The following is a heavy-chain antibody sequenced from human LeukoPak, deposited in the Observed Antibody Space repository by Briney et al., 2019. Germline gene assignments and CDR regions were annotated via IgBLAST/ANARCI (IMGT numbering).Heavy chain of an antibody. V-gene: IGHV4-59*01. J-gene: IGHJ4*02. D-gene: IGHD3-9*01. CDR3: ARADILTGYYGGSWYYFDY. CDR2: IYCSGST. Sequence: SETLSLTCTVSGGSISSYYWSWIRQPPGKGLERVGYIYCSGSTNYNPSLKSRVTISVGTSKNQFSLKLSSVTAADTAVYYCARADILTGYYGGSWYYFDYWGQGTLVTVSS. CDR1: GGSISSYY.